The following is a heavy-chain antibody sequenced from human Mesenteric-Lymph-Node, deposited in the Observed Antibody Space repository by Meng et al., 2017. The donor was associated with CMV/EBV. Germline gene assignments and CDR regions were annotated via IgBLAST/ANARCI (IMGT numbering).Heavy chain of an antibody. J-gene: IGHJ6*02. CDR2: IYYSGST. Sequence: GSLRLSCTVSGGSISSYYWSWIRQPPGKGLEWIGYIYYSGSTNYNPSLKSRVTISVDTSKNQFSLKLSSVTAADTAVYYCARYNDRYSSGWYEGDYYYGMDVWGQGTTVTVSS. D-gene: IGHD6-19*01. V-gene: IGHV4-59*01. CDR3: ARYNDRYSSGWYEGDYYYGMDV. CDR1: GGSISSYY.